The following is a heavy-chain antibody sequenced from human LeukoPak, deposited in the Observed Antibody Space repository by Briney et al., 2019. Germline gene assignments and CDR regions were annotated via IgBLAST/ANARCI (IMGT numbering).Heavy chain of an antibody. CDR2: VYYSGST. D-gene: IGHD6-13*01. CDR3: ARASCPYSSSCPLDY. J-gene: IGHJ4*02. Sequence: ASETLSLTCTVSGGSIGSYYWSWIRQPPGKGLEWIGYVYYSGSTNCNPSLKSRVTISVDTSKNQFSLKLSSVTAADTAVYYCARASCPYSSSCPLDYWGQGTLVTVSS. V-gene: IGHV4-59*08. CDR1: GGSIGSYY.